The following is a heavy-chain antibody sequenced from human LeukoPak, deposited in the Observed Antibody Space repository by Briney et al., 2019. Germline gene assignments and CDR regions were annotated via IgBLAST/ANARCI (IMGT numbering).Heavy chain of an antibody. J-gene: IGHJ4*02. D-gene: IGHD5-18*01. Sequence: PSETPSLTCAVYGGSFSGYYWSWIRQPPAKGLEWIGEINHSGSTNYNPSLKSRVTISVDTSKNQFSLKLSSVTAADTAVYYCARIPIQLWSSLDYWGQGTLVTVSS. V-gene: IGHV4-34*01. CDR3: ARIPIQLWSSLDY. CDR2: INHSGST. CDR1: GGSFSGYY.